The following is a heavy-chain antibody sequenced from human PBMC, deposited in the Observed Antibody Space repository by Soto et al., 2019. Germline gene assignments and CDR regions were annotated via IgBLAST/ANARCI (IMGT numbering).Heavy chain of an antibody. CDR1: GGSISSYY. Sequence: SETLSLTCTVSGGSISSYYWSWIRQPPGEGLEWIGYIYYSGSTNYNPSLESRVTISVDTSKNQFSLKLSSVTAADTAVYYCARESDAYHYYGMDVWGQGTTVTVSS. CDR2: IYYSGST. D-gene: IGHD2-21*01. V-gene: IGHV4-59*01. J-gene: IGHJ6*02. CDR3: ARESDAYHYYGMDV.